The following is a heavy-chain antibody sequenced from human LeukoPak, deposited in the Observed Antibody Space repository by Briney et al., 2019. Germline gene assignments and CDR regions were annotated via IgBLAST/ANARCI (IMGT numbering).Heavy chain of an antibody. D-gene: IGHD6-13*01. CDR3: ATTELIQQLVPFDY. V-gene: IGHV3-23*01. CDR2: ISGSGGST. Sequence: GGSLRLSCAASGFPFSSYAMGWVRQAPGKGLEWVSAISGSGGSTYYAASVKGRFTISRDNSKNTLYLQMNSLRAEDTAVYYCATTELIQQLVPFDYWGQGTLVTVSS. CDR1: GFPFSSYA. J-gene: IGHJ4*02.